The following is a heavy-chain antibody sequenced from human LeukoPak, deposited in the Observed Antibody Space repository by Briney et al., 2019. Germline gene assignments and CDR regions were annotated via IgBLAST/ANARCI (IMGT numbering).Heavy chain of an antibody. V-gene: IGHV4-4*02. CDR3: ARTYCTNGVCFEAFDY. CDR1: GGSISNDNW. CDR2: IYHSGTT. J-gene: IGHJ4*02. D-gene: IGHD2-8*01. Sequence: PSETLSLTCAVSGGSISNDNWWSWVRQPPGKGLEWIGEIYHSGTTNYIPSLKSRVTISVDKSKDQFSLKLSSVTAADTAVYYCARTYCTNGVCFEAFDYWGQGTLVTVSS.